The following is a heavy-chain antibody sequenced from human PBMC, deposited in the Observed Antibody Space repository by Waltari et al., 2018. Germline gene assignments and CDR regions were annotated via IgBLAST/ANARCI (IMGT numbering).Heavy chain of an antibody. J-gene: IGHJ4*02. CDR1: GVIFSKHW. CDR3: VLYSSEFLGDC. Sequence: ELQLVESGGGLVQPGGSLRLSCAASGVIFSKHWMQWVRQAPGKGLVSVSHTNIDGSIINYADSVKGRFTISRDNAKNTLFLQMNSLSAEDTAVYYCVLYSSEFLGDCWGQGTLVTVSS. CDR2: TNIDGSII. V-gene: IGHV3-74*01. D-gene: IGHD6-25*01.